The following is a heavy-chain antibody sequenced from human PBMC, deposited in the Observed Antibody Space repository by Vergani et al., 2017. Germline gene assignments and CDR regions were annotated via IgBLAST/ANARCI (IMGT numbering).Heavy chain of an antibody. D-gene: IGHD1-1*01. V-gene: IGHV3-21*01. CDR2: ISTGGTYV. CDR3: ARDLRYGDY. J-gene: IGHJ4*02. CDR1: GFTFSSFS. Sequence: EVQLVESGGGLVKPGGSLRLSCAASGFTFSSFSMNWVRQAPGAGLEWVSSISTGGTYVYYADSMKGRFTISRDNAKNSLYLQMHSLRVEDTAVYYCARDLRYGDYWGQGTLVTGSS.